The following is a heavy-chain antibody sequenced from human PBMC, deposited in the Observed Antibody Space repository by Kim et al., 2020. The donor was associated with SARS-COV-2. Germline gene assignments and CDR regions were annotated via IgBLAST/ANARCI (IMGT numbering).Heavy chain of an antibody. D-gene: IGHD3-22*01. J-gene: IGHJ4*02. V-gene: IGHV3-30*18. Sequence: GGSLRLSCAASGFTFSSYGMHWVRQAPGKGLEWVAVISYDGSNKYYADSVKGRFTISRDNSKNTLYLQMNSLRAEDTAVYYCAKSPGGPWGYSSGYLPSGDYWGQGTLVTVSS. CDR3: AKSPGGPWGYSSGYLPSGDY. CDR1: GFTFSSYG. CDR2: ISYDGSNK.